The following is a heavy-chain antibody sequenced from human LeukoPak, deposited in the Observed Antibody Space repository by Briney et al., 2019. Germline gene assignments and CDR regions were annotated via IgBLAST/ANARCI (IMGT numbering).Heavy chain of an antibody. V-gene: IGHV3-23*01. CDR3: AKGGGEFDY. Sequence: PGGSLRLSCAASGFTFSSYAMIWVRQAPGKGLAWVSTISASGGSTYYADSVKGRFTISRDNSKNTLYLQMNSLRAEDTAVYYCAKGGGEFDYWGQGTLVTVSS. CDR2: ISASGGST. J-gene: IGHJ4*02. D-gene: IGHD3-10*01. CDR1: GFTFSSYA.